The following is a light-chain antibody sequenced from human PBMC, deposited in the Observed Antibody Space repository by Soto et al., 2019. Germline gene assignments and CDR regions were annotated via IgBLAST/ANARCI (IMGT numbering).Light chain of an antibody. CDR3: CSYAGSYTLWV. CDR2: EVS. Sequence: QSALTQPASVSGSPGQSITISCTGTSSDVGGYNYVSWYQQHPGKAPKLMIYEVSKRPSGVPDRFSGSKSGNTASLTISGLQADDEADYYCCSYAGSYTLWVFGGGTKLTVL. J-gene: IGLJ3*02. CDR1: SSDVGGYNY. V-gene: IGLV2-11*01.